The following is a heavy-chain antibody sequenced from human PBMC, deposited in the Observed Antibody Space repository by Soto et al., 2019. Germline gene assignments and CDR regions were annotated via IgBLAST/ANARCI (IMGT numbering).Heavy chain of an antibody. D-gene: IGHD3-22*01. V-gene: IGHV1-3*01. CDR1: GYTFTSYA. CDR2: INAGNGNT. J-gene: IGHJ4*02. CDR3: ARDGEYYYDSSGYYPHY. Sequence: ASVKVSCKASGYTFTSYAMHWVRQAPGQRLEWMGWINAGNGNTKYSQKFQGRVTITRDTSASTAYMELSSLRSEDTAVNYCARDGEYYYDSSGYYPHYWGQGTLVTVSS.